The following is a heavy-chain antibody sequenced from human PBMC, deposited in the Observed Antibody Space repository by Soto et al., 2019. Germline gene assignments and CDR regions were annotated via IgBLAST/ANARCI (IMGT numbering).Heavy chain of an antibody. J-gene: IGHJ3*02. D-gene: IGHD2-2*01. V-gene: IGHV3-64D*06. Sequence: LRLSCSASGFTFSSYAMHWVRQAPGKGLEYVSAISSNGGSTYYADSVKGRFTISRDNSKNTLYLQMSSLRAEDTAVYYCVKEDCSSTGCPFHGPHDAFDIWVQGTMVTVSS. CDR3: VKEDCSSTGCPFHGPHDAFDI. CDR2: ISSNGGST. CDR1: GFTFSSYA.